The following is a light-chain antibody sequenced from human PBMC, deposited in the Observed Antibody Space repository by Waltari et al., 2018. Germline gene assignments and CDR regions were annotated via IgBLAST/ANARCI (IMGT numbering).Light chain of an antibody. CDR2: DAS. CDR1: QSISKY. V-gene: IGKV3-20*01. J-gene: IGKJ1*01. Sequence: EIMLTQSPGTLSLSPGERATLSCRASQSISKYLAWYQQKPGQAPRLLIYDASIRATGIPDRFSGSGYGTDFSLTISRLEPEDYAVYYCQKYGSLPETFGRGTKVEIK. CDR3: QKYGSLPET.